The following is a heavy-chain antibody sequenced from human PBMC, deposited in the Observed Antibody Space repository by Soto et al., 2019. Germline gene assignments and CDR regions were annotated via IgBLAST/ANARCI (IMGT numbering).Heavy chain of an antibody. D-gene: IGHD3-22*01. J-gene: IGHJ4*02. V-gene: IGHV1-18*04. Sequence: VQLIQSAPEVKIPGASVRVSCRASGYTFTSYGLNWVRRAPGQGLQWMVRIGTHDGSTVSAQSLQGRLILTRDTFTNTAYLELGALTSDDTGLYFCWRNDGDDSTNFWGQGTLVTVSS. CDR2: IGTHDGST. CDR1: GYTFTSYG. CDR3: WRNDGDDSTNF.